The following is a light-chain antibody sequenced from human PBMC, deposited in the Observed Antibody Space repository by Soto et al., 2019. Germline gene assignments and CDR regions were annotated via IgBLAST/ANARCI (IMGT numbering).Light chain of an antibody. Sequence: QSVLTQPPSASGTPGQRITISCSGSGSNIGRNTVTWYQQLPGTAPKLLIYTNNQRPSGVPDRFSGSRSGTSASLAISGPQSGVEADYDSATSDNSPNRYLFASGT. CDR2: TNN. V-gene: IGLV1-44*01. J-gene: IGLJ1*01. CDR3: ATSDNSPNRYL. CDR1: GSNIGRNT.